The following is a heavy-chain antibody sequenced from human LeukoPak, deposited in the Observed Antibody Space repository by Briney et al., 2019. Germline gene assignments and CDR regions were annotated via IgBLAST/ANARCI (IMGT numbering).Heavy chain of an antibody. V-gene: IGHV3-23*01. CDR3: AKDYDYDSSGYYYGDAFDI. CDR1: GFTYSSYS. J-gene: IGHJ3*02. Sequence: PGGSLRLSCAASGFTYSSYSMNWVRQAPGRGVEGVSLICCSGGTTYSADSVRGGFTISRDNSKNILYLQVNSLRAGDTAVYYCAKDYDYDSSGYYYGDAFDIWGQGTMVTVSS. D-gene: IGHD3-22*01. CDR2: ICCSGGTT.